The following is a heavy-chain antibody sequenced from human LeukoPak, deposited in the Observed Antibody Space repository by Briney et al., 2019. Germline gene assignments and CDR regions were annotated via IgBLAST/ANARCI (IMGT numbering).Heavy chain of an antibody. V-gene: IGHV1-69*02. CDR2: IIPILGVA. J-gene: IGHJ4*02. D-gene: IGHD6-19*01. CDR3: ARAAPVAGDFDY. CDR1: GGTFSSYT. Sequence: SVKVSCKASGGTFSSYTISWVRQAPGQGLEWMGRIIPILGVANYAQKFQGRVTITADKSTSTAYMEVSRLRSEDTAVYYCARAAPVAGDFDYWGQGTLVTVSS.